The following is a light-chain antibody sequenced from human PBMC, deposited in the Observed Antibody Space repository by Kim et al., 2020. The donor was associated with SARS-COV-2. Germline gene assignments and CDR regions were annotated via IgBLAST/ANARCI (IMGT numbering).Light chain of an antibody. V-gene: IGLV1-51*01. CDR3: GAWDSSLDALV. CDR2: DNN. Sequence: GQNDPITCSGSGSNIGNNYVSWYQPLPGTAPKLLIYDNNERPSGIPDRFSGSKSGTSATLGITGLQTGDEADYYCGAWDSSLDALVFGGGTQLTVL. CDR1: GSNIGNNY. J-gene: IGLJ2*01.